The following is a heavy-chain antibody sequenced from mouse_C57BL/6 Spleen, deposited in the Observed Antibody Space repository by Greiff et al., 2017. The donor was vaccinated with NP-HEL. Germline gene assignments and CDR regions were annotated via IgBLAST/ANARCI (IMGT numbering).Heavy chain of an antibody. CDR2: ISSGGSYT. J-gene: IGHJ3*01. D-gene: IGHD2-5*01. CDR3: ARGRSYSNFAY. CDR1: GFTFSSYG. Sequence: EVQRVESGGDLVKPGGSLKLSCAASGFTFSSYGMSWVRQTPDKRLEWVATISSGGSYTYYPDSVKGRFTISRDNAKNTLYLQMSSLKSEDTAMYYCARGRSYSNFAYWGQGTLVTVSA. V-gene: IGHV5-6*01.